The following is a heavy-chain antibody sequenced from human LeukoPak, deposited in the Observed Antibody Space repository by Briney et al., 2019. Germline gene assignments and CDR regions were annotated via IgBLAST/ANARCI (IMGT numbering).Heavy chain of an antibody. Sequence: GGSLSLSCAASGFTVSSNYMSWVRQAPGKGLEWVSVIYSGGSTYYAGSVKGRFTISRDNSKNTLYLQMNSLRAEDTAVYYCAKTPPSYYYYYYYMDVWGKGTTVTISS. J-gene: IGHJ6*03. CDR3: AKTPPSYYYYYYYMDV. CDR1: GFTVSSNY. V-gene: IGHV3-53*01. CDR2: IYSGGST.